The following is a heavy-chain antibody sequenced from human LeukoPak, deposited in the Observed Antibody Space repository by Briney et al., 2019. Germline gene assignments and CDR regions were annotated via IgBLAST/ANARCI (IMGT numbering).Heavy chain of an antibody. CDR1: GGSFSGYY. V-gene: IGHV4-34*01. CDR2: INHSGST. Sequence: PSETLSLTCAVYGGSFSGYYWSWIRQPPGKGLEWIEEINHSGSTNYNPSLKSRVTISVDTSKNQFSLKLSSVTAADTAVYYCARITGTTFMDYWGQGNPGHRLL. CDR3: ARITGTTFMDY. D-gene: IGHD1-7*01. J-gene: IGHJ4*02.